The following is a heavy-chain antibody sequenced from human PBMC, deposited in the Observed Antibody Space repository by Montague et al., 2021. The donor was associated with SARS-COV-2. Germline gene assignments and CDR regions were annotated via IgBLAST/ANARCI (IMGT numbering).Heavy chain of an antibody. V-gene: IGHV4-31*03. J-gene: IGHJ6*02. D-gene: IGHD3-9*01. Sequence: TLSLTCTVSGGSISSGCYYWSWIRQHPGKGLEWIGYIYYSGSTYYNPSLKSRVTISVDTSKYQFSLKLSSVTAADTAVYYCARAFFLTGSHSGVPRYSCYYGMDVWGQGTTVTVSS. CDR3: ARAFFLTGSHSGVPRYSCYYGMDV. CDR1: GGSISSGCYY. CDR2: IYYSGST.